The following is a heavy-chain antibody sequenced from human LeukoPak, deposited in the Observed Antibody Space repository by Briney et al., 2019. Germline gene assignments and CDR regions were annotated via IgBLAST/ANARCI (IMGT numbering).Heavy chain of an antibody. V-gene: IGHV3-73*01. CDR1: GFTFSGSA. J-gene: IGHJ4*02. CDR2: IRSKANSYAT. Sequence: PGGSLRLSCAASGFTFSGSAMHWVRQASGKGLERVGRIRSKANSYATAYAASVKGRFTISRDDPKNTAYLQMNSLKTEDTAVYYCTMMVRGVSDYWGQGTLVTVSS. CDR3: TMMVRGVSDY. D-gene: IGHD3-10*01.